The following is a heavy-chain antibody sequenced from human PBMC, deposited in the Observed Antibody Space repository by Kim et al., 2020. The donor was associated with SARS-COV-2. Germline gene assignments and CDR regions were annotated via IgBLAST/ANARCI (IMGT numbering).Heavy chain of an antibody. J-gene: IGHJ1*01. Sequence: GGSLRLSCAASGFAFSPYCMHWVRQGPGQGLVWVSQIACDGSNETYADAVLGRFTISRDNAKNTLYLQMNSLRVEDTAMYYCIRAHIQTEDHWVQG. CDR1: GFAFSPYC. V-gene: IGHV3-74*01. CDR3: IRAHIQTEDH. CDR2: IACDGSNE. D-gene: IGHD3-9*01.